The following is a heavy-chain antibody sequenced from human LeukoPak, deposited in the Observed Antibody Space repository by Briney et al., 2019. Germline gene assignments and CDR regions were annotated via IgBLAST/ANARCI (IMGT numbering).Heavy chain of an antibody. D-gene: IGHD6-19*01. J-gene: IGHJ4*02. V-gene: IGHV3-11*03. CDR2: ISNSGSYT. Sequence: GGALRLSCAASGFTFSDEYMSWIRQAPGKGLEWVSHISNSGSYTNYAGSVKGRFTLSRDNAKNSLYLQMNSLRAEDTAVYYCARSRGAGPGAYFDYWGQGTLIAVSS. CDR3: ARSRGAGPGAYFDY. CDR1: GFTFSDEY.